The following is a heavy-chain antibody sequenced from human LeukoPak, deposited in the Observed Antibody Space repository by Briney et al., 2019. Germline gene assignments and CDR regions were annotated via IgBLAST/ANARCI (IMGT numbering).Heavy chain of an antibody. Sequence: GASVRVSCKASGYTFTGYYMHWVRQAPGQGLEWMGWINPNSGGTNYAQKFQGWVTMTRDTSISTAYMELSRLRSDDTAVYYCARYSSGNQFDYWGQGTLVTVSS. CDR2: INPNSGGT. D-gene: IGHD6-19*01. CDR1: GYTFTGYY. J-gene: IGHJ4*02. V-gene: IGHV1-2*04. CDR3: ARYSSGNQFDY.